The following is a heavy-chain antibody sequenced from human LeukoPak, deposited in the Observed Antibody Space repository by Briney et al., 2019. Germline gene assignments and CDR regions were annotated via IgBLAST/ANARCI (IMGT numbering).Heavy chain of an antibody. V-gene: IGHV3-21*01. CDR3: ARDYDSSGYYDY. Sequence: PGGSLRLSCAASGFTFSSYSMNWVRQAPGKGLEWVSSISSSSSYIYYADSVKGRFTISRDNAKNSLYLQMNSLRAEDTAVYYCARDYDSSGYYDYWGRGTLVTVSS. J-gene: IGHJ4*02. CDR2: ISSSSSYI. CDR1: GFTFSSYS. D-gene: IGHD3-22*01.